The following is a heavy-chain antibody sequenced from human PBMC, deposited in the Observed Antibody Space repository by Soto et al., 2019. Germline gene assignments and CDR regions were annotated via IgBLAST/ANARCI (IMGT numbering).Heavy chain of an antibody. V-gene: IGHV2-5*02. Sequence: ESGPTLVNPTQTLTLTCTFSAFSLSTGGVGVGWIRQPPGKALEWLALIYWDDDKRYSPSLRSRLTITKDTSKNQVVLTMTNMDPVDTATYYCIQSRCGGDCLQSYASYYYHGMDVWGQGTTVTVSS. D-gene: IGHD2-21*02. J-gene: IGHJ6*02. CDR2: IYWDDDK. CDR3: IQSRCGGDCLQSYASYYYHGMDV. CDR1: AFSLSTGGVG.